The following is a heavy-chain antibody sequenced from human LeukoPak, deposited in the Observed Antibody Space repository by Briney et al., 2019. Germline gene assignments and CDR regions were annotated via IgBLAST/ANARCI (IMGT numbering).Heavy chain of an antibody. V-gene: IGHV3-48*01. J-gene: IGHJ4*02. CDR2: IGIDSGNT. CDR3: ARDHNYAFDN. Sequence: GGSLRLSCTASGFPFIEYSMNWVRQAPGKGMEWISYIGIDSGNTKYADSVRGRFTISADKAKNSLYLQMNSLRVEDTAVYYCARDHNYAFDNWGQGTLVSVAS. CDR1: GFPFIEYS. D-gene: IGHD1-1*01.